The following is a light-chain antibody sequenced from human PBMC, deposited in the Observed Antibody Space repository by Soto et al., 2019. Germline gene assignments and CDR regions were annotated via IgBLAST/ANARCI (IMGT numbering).Light chain of an antibody. CDR1: SSDVGSYNL. Sequence: QSALTQPASVSGSPGQSITISCTGTSSDVGSYNLVSWYHQHPGKAPKFMIFEVTQRPSGVSNRFSGSKSGNTASLTISGLQAEDEADYYCCSYAGSSTYVFGTGTKLTVL. CDR2: EVT. CDR3: CSYAGSSTYV. J-gene: IGLJ1*01. V-gene: IGLV2-23*02.